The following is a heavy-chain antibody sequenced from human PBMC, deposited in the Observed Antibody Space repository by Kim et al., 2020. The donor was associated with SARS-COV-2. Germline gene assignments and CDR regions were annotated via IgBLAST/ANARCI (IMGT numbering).Heavy chain of an antibody. J-gene: IGHJ4*02. CDR3: AKEVSWGALWPFDY. CDR1: GFTFSSYG. CDR2: ISYDGSNK. D-gene: IGHD1-26*01. V-gene: IGHV3-30*18. Sequence: GGSLRLSCAASGFTFSSYGMHWVRQAPGKGLEWVAVISYDGSNKYYADSVKGRFTISRDNSKNTLYLQMNSLRAEDTAVYYCAKEVSWGALWPFDYWGQGTLVTVSS.